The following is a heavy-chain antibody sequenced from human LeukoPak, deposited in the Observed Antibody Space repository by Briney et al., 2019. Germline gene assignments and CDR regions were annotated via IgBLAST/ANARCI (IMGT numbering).Heavy chain of an antibody. J-gene: IGHJ4*02. Sequence: GGSLRLSCAASGFTFGDYAMHWVRQAPGKGLEWVSGISWNSGSIGYADSVKGRFTISRDDAKNSLYLQMNSLRAEDTALYYCAKGIAAAVTYYFDYWGQGTLVTVSS. CDR2: ISWNSGSI. V-gene: IGHV3-9*01. CDR1: GFTFGDYA. D-gene: IGHD6-13*01. CDR3: AKGIAAAVTYYFDY.